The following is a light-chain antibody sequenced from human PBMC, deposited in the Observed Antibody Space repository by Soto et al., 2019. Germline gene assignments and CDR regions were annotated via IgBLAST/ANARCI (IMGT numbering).Light chain of an antibody. CDR2: GNS. CDR1: SSDIGAGYD. V-gene: IGLV1-40*01. CDR3: QSYDSLTVV. Sequence: QAVVTQPPSVSGAPGQRVSISCTGSSSDIGAGYDVHWYQQLPGTVPKLLIYGNSNRPSGVPDRFSGSKSGTSAFLAITGLQTEDEADYSCQSYDSLTVVFGGGTKLTVL. J-gene: IGLJ2*01.